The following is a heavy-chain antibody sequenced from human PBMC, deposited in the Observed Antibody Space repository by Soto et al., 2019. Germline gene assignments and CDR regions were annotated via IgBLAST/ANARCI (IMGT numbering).Heavy chain of an antibody. CDR1: GFSLSRADVG. CDR3: ARISRYGYDFDY. V-gene: IGHV2-26*02. Sequence: QVTLKESGPVLVKPTETLTLTCTVSGFSLSRADVGVSWIRQPPGKALEWLAHIFSNDEKSYSTSLKSSLTNSKDTSKSKVVLMMTNVDHVDTATYYCARISRYGYDFDYWGQGTLVTVAS. D-gene: IGHD5-12*01. CDR2: IFSNDEK. J-gene: IGHJ4*02.